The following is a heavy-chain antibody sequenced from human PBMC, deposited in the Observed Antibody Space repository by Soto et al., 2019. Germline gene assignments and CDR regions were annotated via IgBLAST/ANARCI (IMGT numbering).Heavy chain of an antibody. V-gene: IGHV4-59*01. J-gene: IGHJ5*02. Sequence: SETLSLTCTVSGGSISSYYWSWIRQPPGKGLEWIGYIYYSGSTNYNPSLKSRVTISVDTSKNQFSLKLSSVTAADTAVYYCARLYGSGSYSNWFDPWGQGTLVTVSS. D-gene: IGHD3-10*01. CDR2: IYYSGST. CDR1: GGSISSYY. CDR3: ARLYGSGSYSNWFDP.